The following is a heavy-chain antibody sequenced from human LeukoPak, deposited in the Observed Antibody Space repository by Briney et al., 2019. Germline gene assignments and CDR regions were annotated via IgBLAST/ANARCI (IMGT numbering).Heavy chain of an antibody. CDR1: GFTFSSDA. D-gene: IGHD6-13*01. V-gene: IGHV3-23*01. CDR2: ISGSGGST. Sequence: GGSLRLSCAASGFTFSSDAMSWVRQAPGKGVEWVSAISGSGGSTYYADSVKGRFTISRDNSKNTLYLQMNSLRAEDTAVYYCAKDLGAAAVLYFDYWGQGTLVTVSS. J-gene: IGHJ4*02. CDR3: AKDLGAAAVLYFDY.